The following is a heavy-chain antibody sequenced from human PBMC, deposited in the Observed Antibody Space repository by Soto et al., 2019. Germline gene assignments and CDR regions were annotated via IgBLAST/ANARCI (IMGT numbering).Heavy chain of an antibody. Sequence: SDTLSLTCTVSEGSISSYYWGWIRQPPGKGLEWIGYIFYTGSTNYNPSLKSRVTISVDTSKNQFSLKLSSVTAADTAVYYCARMAGYSGYTGYDAFDIWGQGTMVTVSS. J-gene: IGHJ3*02. D-gene: IGHD5-12*01. CDR2: IFYTGST. V-gene: IGHV4-59*01. CDR1: EGSISSYY. CDR3: ARMAGYSGYTGYDAFDI.